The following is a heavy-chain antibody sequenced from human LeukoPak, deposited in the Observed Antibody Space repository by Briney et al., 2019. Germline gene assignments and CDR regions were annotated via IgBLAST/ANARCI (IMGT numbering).Heavy chain of an antibody. CDR2: IYYSGST. J-gene: IGHJ4*02. CDR1: GGSISNYY. CDR3: ARGRNYYDSSGYGY. V-gene: IGHV4-59*01. D-gene: IGHD3-22*01. Sequence: PSETLSLTCTVSGGSISNYYWIWIRQPPGKGLEWIGYIYYSGSTNYNPSLKSRVTISVDTSKNQFSLKLSSVTAADTAVYYCARGRNYYDSSGYGYWGQGTLVTVSS.